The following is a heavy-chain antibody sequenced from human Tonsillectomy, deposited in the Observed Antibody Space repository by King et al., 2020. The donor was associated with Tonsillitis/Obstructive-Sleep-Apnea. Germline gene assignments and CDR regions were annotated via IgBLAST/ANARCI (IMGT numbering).Heavy chain of an antibody. CDR1: GGSISSYY. D-gene: IGHD3-3*01. CDR3: ARGYYDFWSGSYYFDY. J-gene: IGHJ4*02. Sequence: QLQESGPGLVKPSETLSLTCTVSGGSISSYYWSWIRQPPGKGLEWIGYTYYSGSTNYNPSLKSRVTISVDTSKNQFSLKLSSVTAADTAVYYCARGYYDFWSGSYYFDYWGQGTLVTVSS. V-gene: IGHV4-59*08. CDR2: TYYSGST.